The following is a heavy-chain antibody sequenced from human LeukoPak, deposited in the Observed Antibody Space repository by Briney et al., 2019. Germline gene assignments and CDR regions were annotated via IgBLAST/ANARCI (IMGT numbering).Heavy chain of an antibody. CDR2: INPSGGST. J-gene: IGHJ4*02. Sequence: ASVKVSCKASGYTFTSYFMRWVRQTPGQGLEWMGIINPSGGSTSYAQKFQGRVTMTRDTSTSTVYMELSSLRSEDTAVYYCARTAGRTFDYWGQGTLVTVSS. D-gene: IGHD6-6*01. CDR1: GYTFTSYF. V-gene: IGHV1-46*01. CDR3: ARTAGRTFDY.